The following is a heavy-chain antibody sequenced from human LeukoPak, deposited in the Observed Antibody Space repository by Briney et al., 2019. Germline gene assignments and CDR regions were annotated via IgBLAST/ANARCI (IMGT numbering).Heavy chain of an antibody. Sequence: PSETLSLTCTVSGGSTSSSSYYWGWIRQPPGKGLEWIGSIYYSGSTYYNPPLKSRVTISVDTSKNQFSLKLSSVTAADTAVYYCARDPVTMVRGVNYREAFDIWGQGTMVTVSS. CDR3: ARDPVTMVRGVNYREAFDI. V-gene: IGHV4-39*07. J-gene: IGHJ3*02. CDR1: GGSTSSSSYY. CDR2: IYYSGST. D-gene: IGHD3-10*01.